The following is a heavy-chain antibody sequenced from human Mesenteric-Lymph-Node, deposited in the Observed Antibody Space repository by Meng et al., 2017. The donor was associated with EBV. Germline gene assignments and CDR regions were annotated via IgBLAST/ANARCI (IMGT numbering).Heavy chain of an antibody. CDR3: AKVFDL. J-gene: IGHJ5*02. CDR2: ISSTGGGT. CDR1: GFTFSNYA. V-gene: IGHV3-23*01. Sequence: EVQLLGAGGGLVQPGGSLRLSCAASGFTFSNYAMSWVRQAPGKGLQWVSSISSTGGGTYYADSVKGRFTVSRDNSRNTLFLQLNSLRVDDTAVYYCAKVFDLWGQGTLVTVSS.